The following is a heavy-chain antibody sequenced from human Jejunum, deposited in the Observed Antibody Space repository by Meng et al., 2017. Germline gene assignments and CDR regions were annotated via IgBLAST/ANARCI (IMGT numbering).Heavy chain of an antibody. CDR1: GGSISSCCYY. V-gene: IGHV4-31*01. Sequence: QLHVQASGPGLVRPSQPPSLTCAASGGSISSCCYYWTWIRQHPGKGLEWIGYIYYSGTTYYNPSLKSLLIISLDKSKNQFSLKLTSATAADTAIYYCARAYCTDVSCHDFFDSWGQGTLVTVSS. J-gene: IGHJ4*02. D-gene: IGHD2-8*01. CDR2: IYYSGTT. CDR3: ARAYCTDVSCHDFFDS.